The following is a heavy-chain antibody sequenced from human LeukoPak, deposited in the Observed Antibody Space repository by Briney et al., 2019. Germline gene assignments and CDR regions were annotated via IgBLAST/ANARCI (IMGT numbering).Heavy chain of an antibody. J-gene: IGHJ4*02. CDR1: GFTFSSYW. Sequence: GGSLRLSCAASGFTFSSYWMSWVRQAPGKGLEWVANIKQDGSEEYYVDSVKGRFTISRDNAKNSLYLQMSSLRAEDTAVYYCARDSTAGKVSGWFYWGQGTQVTVSS. CDR2: IKQDGSEE. D-gene: IGHD6-19*01. CDR3: ARDSTAGKVSGWFY. V-gene: IGHV3-7*01.